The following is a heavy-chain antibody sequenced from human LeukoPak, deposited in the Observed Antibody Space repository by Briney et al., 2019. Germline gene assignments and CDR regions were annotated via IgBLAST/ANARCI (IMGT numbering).Heavy chain of an antibody. J-gene: IGHJ4*02. D-gene: IGHD3-22*01. CDR1: GYTLTAHY. CDR2: INTNSGGT. Sequence: ASVKVSCKASGYTLTAHYIHWVRQAPGQGREWMGRINTNSGGTKYAQRFQGRVTMTRDTPISTAYMDLSRLGSDDTAVYYCATDIEDYDSTFANWGQGTLVTVSS. V-gene: IGHV1-2*06. CDR3: ATDIEDYDSTFAN.